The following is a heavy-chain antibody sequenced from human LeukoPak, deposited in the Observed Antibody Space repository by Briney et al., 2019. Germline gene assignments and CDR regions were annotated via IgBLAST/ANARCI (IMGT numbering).Heavy chain of an antibody. D-gene: IGHD3-10*01. J-gene: IGHJ6*04. CDR1: GYSSTSYW. Sequence: GESLRISCKGSGYSSTSYWISWVRQMPGKGLEWMGRIDPSDSYTNYSPSFQGHVTISADKSISTAYLQWSSLKASDTAMYYCARLMVRGVTLYYYYGMDVWGKGTTVTVSS. CDR2: IDPSDSYT. CDR3: ARLMVRGVTLYYYYGMDV. V-gene: IGHV5-10-1*01.